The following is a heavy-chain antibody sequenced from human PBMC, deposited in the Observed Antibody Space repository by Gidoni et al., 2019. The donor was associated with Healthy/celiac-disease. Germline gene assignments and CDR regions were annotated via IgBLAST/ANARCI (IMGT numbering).Heavy chain of an antibody. D-gene: IGHD6-19*01. CDR1: GFTFSSYE. CDR3: ARGVAWLSPVDY. J-gene: IGHJ4*02. Sequence: EVQLVESGGGLVQPGGSLSLSCAASGFTFSSYEMNWVRQAPGKGLEWVSYISSSGSTIYYADSVKGRFTISRDNAKNSLYLQRNSLRAEDTAVYYCARGVAWLSPVDYWGQGTLVTVSS. CDR2: ISSSGSTI. V-gene: IGHV3-48*03.